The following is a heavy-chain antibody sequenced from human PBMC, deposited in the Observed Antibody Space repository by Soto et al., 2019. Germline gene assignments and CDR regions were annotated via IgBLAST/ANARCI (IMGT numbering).Heavy chain of an antibody. V-gene: IGHV4-31*11. CDR2: IYYSGRT. J-gene: IGHJ5*02. Sequence: QVQLQESGPGLVKPSQTLSLTCAVSGGSISSIGYYWSWIRQSPGKGLEWIGYIYYSGRTSYTPSFKSRVTISAATSQNQFCLKLSTVTVADTAVYYCARGYSNGYLGNWFDPWGQGTLVTVSS. CDR3: ARGYSNGYLGNWFDP. D-gene: IGHD3-22*01. CDR1: GGSISSIGYY.